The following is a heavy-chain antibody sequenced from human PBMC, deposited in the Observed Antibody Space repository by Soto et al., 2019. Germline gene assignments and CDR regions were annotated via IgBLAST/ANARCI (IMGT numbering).Heavy chain of an antibody. J-gene: IGHJ3*02. CDR2: IYSTGST. V-gene: IGHV4-61*08. D-gene: IGHD3-9*01. CDR3: ARHVLRYFDWLLGPFDI. Sequence: PSVTLCLTCTVAGGSISSGGYYWSWIRQPPGKGLEWIGYIYSTGSTNYNTSLKSRVTISVDTSKQQFSLKLSSATASDTAVYYCARHVLRYFDWLLGPFDIWRQGTMVTVSS. CDR1: GGSISSGGYY.